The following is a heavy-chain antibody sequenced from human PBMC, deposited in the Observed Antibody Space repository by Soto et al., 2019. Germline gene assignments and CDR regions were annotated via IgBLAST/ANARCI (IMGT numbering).Heavy chain of an antibody. V-gene: IGHV4-59*01. D-gene: IGHD6-19*01. CDR2: IYSSGST. CDR3: ASAFGGWPLDS. J-gene: IGHJ4*02. CDR1: GGSMSTYY. Sequence: SETLSLTCTASGGSMSTYYWNWMRQAPGQGLEWIGYIYSSGSTNYNPSLKSRVAMSIDTSKMQFSLSLTSVTAADTAVYYCASAFGGWPLDSWGQGTLVTVSS.